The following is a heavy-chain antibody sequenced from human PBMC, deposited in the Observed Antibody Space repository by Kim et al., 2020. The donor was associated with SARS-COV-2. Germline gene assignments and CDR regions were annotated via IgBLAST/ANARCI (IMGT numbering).Heavy chain of an antibody. V-gene: IGHV3-64D*09. CDR3: VKEEMATISPFNY. J-gene: IGHJ4*02. Sequence: YADSVKGRFTISRDNSKNTLYLQMSSLRAEDTAVYYCVKEEMATISPFNYWGQGTLVTVSS. D-gene: IGHD5-12*01.